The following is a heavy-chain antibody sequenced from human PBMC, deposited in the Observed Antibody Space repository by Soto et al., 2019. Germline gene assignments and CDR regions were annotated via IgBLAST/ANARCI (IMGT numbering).Heavy chain of an antibody. V-gene: IGHV1-18*01. CDR1: GYSFTTYG. J-gene: IGHJ4*02. CDR3: ARGRGSSSWYEISHYFDT. Sequence: VQLVQSPAEVKKSGASVKVSCQTSGYSFTTYGTSWVRQAPGQGLEWIGWISAYNGHTIYAHDFQDRVTLTTDTPTSTAYMELRSLRYDDTAIYYCARGRGSSSWYEISHYFDTWGQGTLVTVSS. CDR2: ISAYNGHT. D-gene: IGHD6-13*01.